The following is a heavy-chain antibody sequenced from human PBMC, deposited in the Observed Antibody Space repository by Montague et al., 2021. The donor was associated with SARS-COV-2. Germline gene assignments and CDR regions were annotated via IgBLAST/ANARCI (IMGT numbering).Heavy chain of an antibody. J-gene: IGHJ4*02. D-gene: IGHD5-12*01. CDR3: AKDPGYTGYEGYFDS. CDR2: ISWNSERI. CDR1: GFRFDYHA. Sequence: SLRLSCAASGFRFDYHAMHWVRQVPGKGLEWVAGISWNSERIGYADFVKGRFTISRDNTKNTLFLQMNSLRLEDSAFYYCAKDPGYTGYEGYFDSWGQGILVTVSS. V-gene: IGHV3-9*01.